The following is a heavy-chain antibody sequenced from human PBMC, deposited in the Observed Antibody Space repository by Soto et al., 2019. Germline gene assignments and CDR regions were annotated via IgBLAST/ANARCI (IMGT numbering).Heavy chain of an antibody. J-gene: IGHJ4*02. D-gene: IGHD3-3*01. CDR1: GFTFSSYA. CDR3: ARDGISYDIWSPQPCDY. Sequence: PGGSLRLSCAASGFTFSSYAIHWVRQAPGKGLEWVAVIAYDGINKYYAASVKGRFTISRDNSKDTLYLQMNSLTLDGTGVYYCARDGISYDIWSPQPCDYWGQGTLVTVSS. V-gene: IGHV3-30-3*01. CDR2: IAYDGINK.